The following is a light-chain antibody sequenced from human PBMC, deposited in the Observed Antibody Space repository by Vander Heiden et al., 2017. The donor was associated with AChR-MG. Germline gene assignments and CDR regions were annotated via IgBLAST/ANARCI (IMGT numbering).Light chain of an antibody. CDR1: STDVGCYNY. V-gene: IGLV2-14*01. J-gene: IGLJ2*01. CDR2: EVS. CDR3: SSYTSSSTLV. Sequence: QSALTQPASVSGSPGQSITVSCTGTSTDVGCYNYVSWYQQHPGKPPHLMIYEVSNRPSGVSTRFSGSKSGNTASLTISGLQAEDEADYYCSSYTSSSTLVFGGGTKLTVL.